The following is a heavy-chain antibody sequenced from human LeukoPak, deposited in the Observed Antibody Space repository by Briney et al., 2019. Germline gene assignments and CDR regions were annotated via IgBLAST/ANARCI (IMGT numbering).Heavy chain of an antibody. J-gene: IGHJ4*02. V-gene: IGHV4-59*08. CDR2: IYYSGST. CDR3: AGGSYSSSWYAT. CDR1: VGSTSSYY. Sequence: SETLSLTCTVSVGSTSSYYWSWIRQPPGKGLEWIGYIYYSGSTNYNPSLKSRVTISVDTSKNQFSLKLSSVTAADTAVYYCAGGSYSSSWYATWGQGTLVTVSS. D-gene: IGHD6-13*01.